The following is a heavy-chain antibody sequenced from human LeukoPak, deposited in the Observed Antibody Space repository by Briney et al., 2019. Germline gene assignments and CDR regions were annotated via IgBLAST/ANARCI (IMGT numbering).Heavy chain of an antibody. D-gene: IGHD3-10*01. J-gene: IGHJ4*02. CDR1: GDSISSSY. V-gene: IGHV4-59*01. Sequence: PSETLSLTCTVSGDSISSSYWSWIRQPPGKGLEWIGYVYYTGSSYYNPSLKSRATTSIDMSKNQFSLKLTSMTAADTAVYYCAGYGSGSYYKAFDFWGQGILATVSS. CDR2: VYYTGSS. CDR3: AGYGSGSYYKAFDF.